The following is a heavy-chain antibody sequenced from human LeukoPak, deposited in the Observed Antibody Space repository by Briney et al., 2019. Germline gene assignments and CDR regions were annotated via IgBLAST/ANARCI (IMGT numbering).Heavy chain of an antibody. CDR2: IKPDGSAQ. CDR3: AKTYKAPYFDY. CDR1: GFTFSSNW. J-gene: IGHJ4*02. D-gene: IGHD3-10*01. Sequence: GGSLRLSCATSGFTFSSNWMSWVRHVPGRGLDWVANIKPDGSAQYYAASVKGRFTISRDNSKNTLYLQMNSLRAEDTAVYYCAKTYKAPYFDYWGQGTLVTVSS. V-gene: IGHV3-7*03.